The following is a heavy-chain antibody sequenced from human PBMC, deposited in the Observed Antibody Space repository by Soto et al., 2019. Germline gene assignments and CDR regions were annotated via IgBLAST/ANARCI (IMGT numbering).Heavy chain of an antibody. CDR2: ITPVFGTP. Sequence: QVRLVQSGAEVKKPGSSVKVSCKVSGGTFSSYRFTWVRQAPGQGREWMGGITPVFGTPDYAQKLQGRVTLTADRSTTTAYKDLNRLTSEDTAFYNGARDLPSLEARSYGMDDWGQGTTVTVSS. CDR1: GGTFSSYR. V-gene: IGHV1-69*06. CDR3: ARDLPSLEARSYGMDD. J-gene: IGHJ6*02. D-gene: IGHD6-6*01.